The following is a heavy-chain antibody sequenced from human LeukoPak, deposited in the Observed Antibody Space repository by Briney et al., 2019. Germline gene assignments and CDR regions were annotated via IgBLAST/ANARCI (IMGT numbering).Heavy chain of an antibody. D-gene: IGHD6-19*01. V-gene: IGHV4-59*01. CDR1: GGSISNYY. J-gene: IGHJ4*02. CDR3: AGGISVSAGDY. CDR2: IYYTGST. Sequence: PSETLSLTCTVSGGSISNYYWSWIRQPPGKGLEWIGYIYYTGSTNYNPSLKSRVSISVDTSKNQFSLSLSSVTAADTAVYYCAGGISVSAGDYWGQGTLVTVPS.